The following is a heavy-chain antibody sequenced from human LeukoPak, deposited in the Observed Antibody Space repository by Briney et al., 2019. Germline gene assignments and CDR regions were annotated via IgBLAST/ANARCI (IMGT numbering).Heavy chain of an antibody. CDR3: ATEGRSGVAFES. D-gene: IGHD2-15*01. CDR1: GFTVSSNY. CDR2: IYSGGST. V-gene: IGHV3-53*01. Sequence: GGSLRLSCAASGFTVSSNYMSWVRQAPGKGLEWVSLIYSGGSTYYADSVMGRSTISRDKSNNTLYLQMNSLRAEDTAVYYCATEGRSGVAFESWGQGTLVTVSS. J-gene: IGHJ4*02.